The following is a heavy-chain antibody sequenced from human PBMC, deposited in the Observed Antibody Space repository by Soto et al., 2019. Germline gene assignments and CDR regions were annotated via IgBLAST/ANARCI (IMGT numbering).Heavy chain of an antibody. CDR3: ARTPNNGRAGVYGMDV. CDR1: GYTFTDYY. J-gene: IGHJ6*02. CDR2: IDGDSGDT. V-gene: IGHV1-2*04. D-gene: IGHD1-26*01. Sequence: QVLLVQSGAEVKKPGASVKVSCKASGYTFTDYYIHWVRQAPGQGLEWMGWIDGDSGDTKYAQKFQDCVTMTRDTSINTAYMELSRLTSDDTAVYYCARTPNNGRAGVYGMDVWGQGTTVTVSS.